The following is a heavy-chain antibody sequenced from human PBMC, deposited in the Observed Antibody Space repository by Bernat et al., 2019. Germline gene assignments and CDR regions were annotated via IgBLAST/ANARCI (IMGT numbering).Heavy chain of an antibody. CDR1: GFTFSNAW. CDR3: TPDADIVQEFDY. D-gene: IGHD2-15*01. J-gene: IGHJ4*02. V-gene: IGHV3-15*01. Sequence: EVQLVESGGGLVKPGGSLRLSCAAPGFTFSNAWMSWVRQAPGTGLEWVGRIKSKTDGGTTDYAATVKGRFTISRDDSKNTLYLQMNSLKTEDTAGYYCTPDADIVQEFDYWGQGTLVTVSS. CDR2: IKSKTDGGTT.